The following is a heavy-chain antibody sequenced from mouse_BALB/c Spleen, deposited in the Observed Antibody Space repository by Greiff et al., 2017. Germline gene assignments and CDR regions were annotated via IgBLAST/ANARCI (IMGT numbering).Heavy chain of an antibody. V-gene: IGHV1S56*01. Sequence: QVQLQQSGPELVKPGASVRISCKASGYTFTSYYIHWVKQRPGQGLEWIGWIYPGNVNTKYNEKFKGKATLTADKSSSTAYMQLSSLTSEDSAVYYCARRYDAYYYAMDYWGQGTSVTVSS. D-gene: IGHD2-12*01. CDR1: GYTFTSYY. J-gene: IGHJ4*01. CDR3: ARRYDAYYYAMDY. CDR2: IYPGNVNT.